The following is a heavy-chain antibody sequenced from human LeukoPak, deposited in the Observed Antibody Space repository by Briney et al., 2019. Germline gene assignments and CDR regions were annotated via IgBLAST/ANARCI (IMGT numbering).Heavy chain of an antibody. CDR1: DNTFSGKD. J-gene: IGHJ6*03. Sequence: SSVKVSCKASDNTFSGKDIIWVRQAPGHGLEWMGGIIPIFGTASYAQKFQGRVTITTDESTSTAYMELSSLRSEDTAVYYCARVPVLNYYGSGYYMDVWGKGTTVTVSS. CDR2: IIPIFGTA. CDR3: ARVPVLNYYGSGYYMDV. D-gene: IGHD3-10*01. V-gene: IGHV1-69*05.